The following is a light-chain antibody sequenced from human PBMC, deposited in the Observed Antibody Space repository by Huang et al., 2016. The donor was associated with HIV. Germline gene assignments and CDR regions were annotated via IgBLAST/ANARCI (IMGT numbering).Light chain of an antibody. CDR2: GAS. J-gene: IGKJ2*01. V-gene: IGKV3-15*01. CDR3: QQYNSWPRT. Sequence: EMVMTQSPDTLSVSPGERVTLSCRVSEGVSSNLAWYQQKPGQAPRLLIHGASTRVTGIPARFSGSGSETDFTLTIHRLQSEDLAVYYCQQYNSWPRTFGQGTKLEIK. CDR1: EGVSSN.